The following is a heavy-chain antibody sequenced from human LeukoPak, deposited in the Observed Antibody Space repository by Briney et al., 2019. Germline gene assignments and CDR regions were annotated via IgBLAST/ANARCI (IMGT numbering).Heavy chain of an antibody. J-gene: IGHJ4*02. V-gene: IGHV3-30*02. CDR3: AKGGIQLYYFDY. CDR1: GFTFSSYG. D-gene: IGHD5-18*01. Sequence: GGSLRLSCAASGFTFSSYGMHWVRQAPGKGLEGVAFIRYDGSNKYYADSVKGRFTIPRDNSKNSLYLQMNSLRTEDTALYYCAKGGIQLYYFDYWGQGTLVTVSS. CDR2: IRYDGSNK.